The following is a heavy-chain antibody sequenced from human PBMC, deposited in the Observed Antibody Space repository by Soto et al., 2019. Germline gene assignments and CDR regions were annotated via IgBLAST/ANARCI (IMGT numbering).Heavy chain of an antibody. CDR3: ARDPAYGSGPYYFDY. V-gene: IGHV3-33*01. Sequence: ESGGGVVQPGRSLRLSCAASGFTFSSYGMHWVRQAPGKGLEWVAVIWYDGSNKYYADSVKGRFTISRDNSKNTLYLQMNSLRAEDTAVYYCARDPAYGSGPYYFDYWGQGTLVTVSS. D-gene: IGHD3-10*01. CDR1: GFTFSSYG. CDR2: IWYDGSNK. J-gene: IGHJ4*02.